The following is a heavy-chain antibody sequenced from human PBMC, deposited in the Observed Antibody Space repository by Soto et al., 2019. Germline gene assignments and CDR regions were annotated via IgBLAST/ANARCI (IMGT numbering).Heavy chain of an antibody. J-gene: IGHJ4*02. Sequence: QVQLVQSGAEMKKPGSSVKVSCQSSGGTFNTYAMNWVRQAPGQGPESMGDISPMFGAANYAPKFQGRVTITADESTGTSYMQLSSLTSEDTALCFCAREVQVHTPAFVYWGQGTLVTVSS. CDR2: ISPMFGAA. CDR3: AREVQVHTPAFVY. D-gene: IGHD3-10*01. CDR1: GGTFNTYA. V-gene: IGHV1-69*19.